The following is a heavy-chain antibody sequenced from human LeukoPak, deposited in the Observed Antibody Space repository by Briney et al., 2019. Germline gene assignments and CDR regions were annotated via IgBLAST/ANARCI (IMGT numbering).Heavy chain of an antibody. Sequence: SETLSLTCTVSVGSISSYYWSWIRQPPGKGLEWIGYIYYSGSTNYNPSLKSRVTISVDTSKNQFSLKLSSVTAADTAVHYCARHLDYGDYYFDYWGQGTLVTVSS. D-gene: IGHD4-17*01. CDR1: VGSISSYY. CDR2: IYYSGST. V-gene: IGHV4-59*08. J-gene: IGHJ4*02. CDR3: ARHLDYGDYYFDY.